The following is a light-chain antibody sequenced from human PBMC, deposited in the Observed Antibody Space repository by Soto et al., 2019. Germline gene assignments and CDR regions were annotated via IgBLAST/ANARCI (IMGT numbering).Light chain of an antibody. V-gene: IGLV2-23*02. CDR2: EVN. Sequence: QSALTQPASVSGSPGQSITISCTGTRSDVGTYNLVSWYQVHPDKAPKLMIYEVNKRPSGVSDRFSGSKSGNAASLTISGLQAEDEADYYCCSYAGSYSWVFGGGTKLTVL. CDR1: RSDVGTYNL. CDR3: CSYAGSYSWV. J-gene: IGLJ3*02.